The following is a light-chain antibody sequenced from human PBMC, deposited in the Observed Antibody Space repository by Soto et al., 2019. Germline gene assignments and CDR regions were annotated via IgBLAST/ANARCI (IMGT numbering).Light chain of an antibody. CDR2: GTS. CDR3: QHYGSSPPDT. Sequence: EIVLTQSQGTLSLSLGDRATLSCRASQSVSTKYVAWYQQKPGQAPSLLIYGTSNRAADVPDRFSGTGSWTDFSLTISRLEPEDVAVYYCQHYGSSPPDTFGQGTKLEI. J-gene: IGKJ2*01. CDR1: QSVSTKY. V-gene: IGKV3-20*01.